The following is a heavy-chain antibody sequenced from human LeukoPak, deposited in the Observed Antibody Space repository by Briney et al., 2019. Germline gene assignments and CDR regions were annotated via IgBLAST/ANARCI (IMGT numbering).Heavy chain of an antibody. CDR2: IYYSGST. D-gene: IGHD5-24*01. Sequence: SETLSLTCTVSGGSISSYYWSWIRQPPGKGLEWIGSIYYSGSTNYNPSLKSRVTISVDTSKNQFSLKLSSVTAADTAVYYCARVGRYGYNLEYFDYWGQGTLVTVSS. CDR1: GGSISSYY. V-gene: IGHV4-59*01. CDR3: ARVGRYGYNLEYFDY. J-gene: IGHJ4*02.